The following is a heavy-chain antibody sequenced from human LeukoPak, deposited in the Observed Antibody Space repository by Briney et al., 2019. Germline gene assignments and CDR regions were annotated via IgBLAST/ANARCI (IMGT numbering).Heavy chain of an antibody. CDR3: ARDIYCGGDCYNGMDV. CDR2: ISSSSSTI. J-gene: IGHJ6*02. Sequence: PGGSLRLSCAASGFTFSSYSMNWVRQAPGKGLGLVSYISSSSSTIYYADSVKGRFTISRDNAKNSLYLQMNSLRAEDTAVYYCARDIYCGGDCYNGMDVWGQGTTVTVSS. CDR1: GFTFSSYS. V-gene: IGHV3-48*01. D-gene: IGHD2-21*02.